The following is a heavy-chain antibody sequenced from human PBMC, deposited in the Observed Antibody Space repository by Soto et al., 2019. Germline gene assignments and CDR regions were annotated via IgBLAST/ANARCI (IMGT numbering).Heavy chain of an antibody. CDR2: IYWDGDK. D-gene: IGHD1-26*01. J-gene: IGHJ4*02. CDR1: GFSLSTSGVG. Sequence: QITLKESGPTVVKPTQTLTLTCSFSGFSLSTSGVGVGWIRQPPGKALEWLALIYWDGDKRYSPSLKSRLTITKNPTENQVVLTFTDTGPEDTAIDYCAYLTQWDGSLRWGQGTLVTVS. V-gene: IGHV2-5*02. CDR3: AYLTQWDGSLR.